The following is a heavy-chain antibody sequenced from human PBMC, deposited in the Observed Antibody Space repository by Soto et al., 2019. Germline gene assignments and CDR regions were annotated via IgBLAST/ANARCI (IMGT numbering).Heavy chain of an antibody. CDR2: IHYSGSS. J-gene: IGHJ4*02. CDR1: GGSISSYF. D-gene: IGHD2-2*01. Sequence: PSETLSLTCTVSGGSISSYFWSWIRQPPGKGLEWIGYIHYSGSSNYNPSLKSRVTISLDTSKIQFSLNLSSVTAADTAVYYCAREGYCTSTSCYLDSWGQGTLVTVSS. V-gene: IGHV4-59*01. CDR3: AREGYCTSTSCYLDS.